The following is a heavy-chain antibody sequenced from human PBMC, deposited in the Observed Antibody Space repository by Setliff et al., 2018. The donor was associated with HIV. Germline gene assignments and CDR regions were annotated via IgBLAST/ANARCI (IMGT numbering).Heavy chain of an antibody. CDR2: FDPEDGEP. Sequence: ASVKVSCKVSGYTLTELSRHWVRQAPGKGLEWMGGFDPEDGEPIYAQNFQGRVTMTRNTSISTAYMELSSLRSEDTAVYYCARGAWDSSGYYYWFDPWGQGTLVTVS. CDR3: ARGAWDSSGYYYWFDP. V-gene: IGHV1-24*01. D-gene: IGHD3-22*01. CDR1: GYTLTELS. J-gene: IGHJ5*02.